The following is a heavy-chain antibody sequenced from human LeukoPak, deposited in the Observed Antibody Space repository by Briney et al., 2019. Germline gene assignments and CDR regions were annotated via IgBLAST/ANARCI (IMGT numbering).Heavy chain of an antibody. J-gene: IGHJ4*02. D-gene: IGHD6-13*01. CDR1: GYSISSGYY. Sequence: PSETLSLTCTVSGYSISSGYYWGWIRQPPGKGLEWIGSIYQDGSTYYNPSLKGRVTISVDTSKNQFSLRLSSVTAADTAVYYCARGGVSTKTDKNDYWGQGTLVTVSS. CDR3: ARGGVSTKTDKNDY. V-gene: IGHV4-38-2*02. CDR2: IYQDGST.